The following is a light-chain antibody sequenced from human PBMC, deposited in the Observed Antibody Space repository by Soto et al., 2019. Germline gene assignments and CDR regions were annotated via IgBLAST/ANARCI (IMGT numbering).Light chain of an antibody. CDR2: GAS. Sequence: EIVLTQSPGTLSLSPGERATLSCRASQSVSSSYLAWYQQKPGQAPRLLIYGASSRATGIPDRFSGSGSGTDFTLTIIRLEPEDFAVYYCQQYCSSPPWTFGQGTKVDIK. V-gene: IGKV3-20*01. CDR1: QSVSSSY. CDR3: QQYCSSPPWT. J-gene: IGKJ1*01.